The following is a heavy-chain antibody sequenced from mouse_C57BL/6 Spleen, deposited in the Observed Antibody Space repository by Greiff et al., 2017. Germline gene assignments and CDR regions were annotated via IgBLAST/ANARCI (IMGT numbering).Heavy chain of an antibody. CDR3: ARDRDYDEFTAMDS. Sequence: EVQRVESEGGLVQPGSSMKLSCTASGFTFSDYYMAWVRQVPEKGLEWVANINYDGSSTYYLDSLKSRFIISRDNAKNILYLQMSSLKSEDTATYYCARDRDYDEFTAMDSWGQGTSVTVSS. CDR1: GFTFSDYY. J-gene: IGHJ4*01. V-gene: IGHV5-16*01. CDR2: INYDGSST. D-gene: IGHD2-4*01.